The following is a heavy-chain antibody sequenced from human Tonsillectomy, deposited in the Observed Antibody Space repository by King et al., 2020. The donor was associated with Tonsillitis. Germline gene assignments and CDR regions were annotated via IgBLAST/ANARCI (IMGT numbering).Heavy chain of an antibody. Sequence: VQLVESGAEVKKPGESLKISCKGVGYSFTDYWIGWVRQMPGKGLEWMGIIYPGDADTRYSPSFQGQVTISADKSFSSAYLQWSSLKTSDTAIYYCARRLGSGIYYGLDAFDIWGQGTMVTVSS. J-gene: IGHJ3*02. CDR2: IYPGDADT. V-gene: IGHV5-51*01. D-gene: IGHD1-26*01. CDR3: ARRLGSGIYYGLDAFDI. CDR1: GYSFTDYW.